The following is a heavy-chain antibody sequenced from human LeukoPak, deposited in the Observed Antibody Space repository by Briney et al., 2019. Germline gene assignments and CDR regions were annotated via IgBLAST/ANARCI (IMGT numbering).Heavy chain of an antibody. Sequence: SETLSLTCAVSGYSISSGYYWGWIRQPPGKGLEWIGSIYHSGSTYYNPSPKSRVTISVDTSKNQFSLKLSSVTAADTAVYYCARHACSSTSCYGYYYYYYMDVWGKGTTVTVSS. CDR3: ARHACSSTSCYGYYYYYYMDV. J-gene: IGHJ6*03. V-gene: IGHV4-38-2*01. D-gene: IGHD2-2*01. CDR2: IYHSGST. CDR1: GYSISSGYY.